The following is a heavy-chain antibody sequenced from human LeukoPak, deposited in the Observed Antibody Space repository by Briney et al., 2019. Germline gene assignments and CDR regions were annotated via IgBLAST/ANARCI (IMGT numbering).Heavy chain of an antibody. D-gene: IGHD6-19*01. CDR1: GFTFSSYG. CDR2: IYSGGST. J-gene: IGHJ5*02. Sequence: GGSLRLSCAASGFTFSSYGMSWVRQAPGKGLEWVSVIYSGGSTYYADSVKGRFTISRDNSKNTLYLQVNSLRAEDTAVYYCASTVAGTRWFDPWGQGTLVTVSS. V-gene: IGHV3-53*01. CDR3: ASTVAGTRWFDP.